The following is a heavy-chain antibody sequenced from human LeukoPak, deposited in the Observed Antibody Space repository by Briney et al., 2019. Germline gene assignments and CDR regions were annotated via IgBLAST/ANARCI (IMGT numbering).Heavy chain of an antibody. CDR2: VFSDGTYK. V-gene: IGHV3-30*18. J-gene: IGHJ5*02. CDR1: GFTFSSSA. D-gene: IGHD4-17*01. CDR3: AKGPLYYYGDNAWFGP. Sequence: PGRSLTLSCAASGFTFSSSAMHWVRQTPGKGLEWVAVVFSDGTYKYYADSVKGRLTISRDNSKNMLFLQMNSLRAEDTAVYYCAKGPLYYYGDNAWFGPWGQGTLVTVSS.